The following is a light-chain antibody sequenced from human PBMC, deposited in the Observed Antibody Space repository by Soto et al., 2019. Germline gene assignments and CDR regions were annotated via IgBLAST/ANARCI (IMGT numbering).Light chain of an antibody. V-gene: IGKV3-15*01. CDR2: RAS. J-gene: IGKJ1*01. Sequence: DIVMTQSPATLSVSPGERATLSCRASQSVGTNLAWYQQKPGQAPRLLIYRASTRATGIPARFSASGSGTDFTLTISSLQSEDFAVYYCQHYNHWPPWTFGQGTKVEIK. CDR3: QHYNHWPPWT. CDR1: QSVGTN.